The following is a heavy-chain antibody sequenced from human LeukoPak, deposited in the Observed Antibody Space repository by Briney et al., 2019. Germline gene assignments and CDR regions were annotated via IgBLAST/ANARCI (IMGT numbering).Heavy chain of an antibody. CDR3: AGYYGSGSSNWFDP. D-gene: IGHD3-10*01. CDR2: INPNSGGT. CDR1: GYTFTGYY. V-gene: IGHV1-2*02. J-gene: IGHJ5*02. Sequence: GASVKVSCKASGYTFTGYYMHWVRQAPGQWLEWMGWINPNSGGTNYAQRFQGRVTMTRDTSISTAYMELSSLRSEDTAVYYCAGYYGSGSSNWFDPWGQGTLVTVSS.